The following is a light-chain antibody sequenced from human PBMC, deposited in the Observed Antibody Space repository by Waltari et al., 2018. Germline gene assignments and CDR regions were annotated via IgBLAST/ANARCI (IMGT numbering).Light chain of an antibody. CDR1: SSDVGSYNL. CDR3: CSYAGGSAFV. Sequence: QSALTQPASVSGSPGQSITISCTGTSSDVGSYNLVSWYQHRPGKAPKLIIYGVSKRPSGVSNRFSGYKSGSTASLTISGLRTEDEADYYCCSYAGGSAFVFGTGTKITVL. J-gene: IGLJ1*01. V-gene: IGLV2-23*02. CDR2: GVS.